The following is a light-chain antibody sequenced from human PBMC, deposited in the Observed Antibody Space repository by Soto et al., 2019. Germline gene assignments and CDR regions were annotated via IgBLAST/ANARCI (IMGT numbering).Light chain of an antibody. V-gene: IGLV2-11*01. Sequence: QSALTQPASVSGSPGQSIAISCTGSGSDVGGYNYVSWYQQHPGKAPKLIIYDVTKWPSGVPERFSGSKSGNTASLTISGLQAEDEADYFCCSYAGGYIYLFGTGTKVTVL. CDR1: GSDVGGYNY. CDR3: CSYAGGYIYL. J-gene: IGLJ1*01. CDR2: DVT.